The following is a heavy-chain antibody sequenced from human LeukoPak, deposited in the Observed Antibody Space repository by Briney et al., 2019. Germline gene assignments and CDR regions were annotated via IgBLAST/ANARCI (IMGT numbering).Heavy chain of an antibody. CDR1: EVTFSSYA. D-gene: IGHD6-19*01. J-gene: IGHJ4*02. Sequence: SVEVSCKASEVTFSSYAISWVRQAPGQGLEWMGGIIPMFGTTNYAQKFQGRVTITADESTSTAYVELSRLRSEDTAIYYCARDTVASLDYWGQGTLVTVSS. CDR3: ARDTVASLDY. CDR2: IIPMFGTT. V-gene: IGHV1-69*13.